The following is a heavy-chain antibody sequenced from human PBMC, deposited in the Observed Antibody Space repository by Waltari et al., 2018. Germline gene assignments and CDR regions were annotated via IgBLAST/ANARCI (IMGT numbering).Heavy chain of an antibody. D-gene: IGHD2-15*01. CDR1: GGSFSGCY. V-gene: IGHV4-34*01. CDR2: INHSGST. J-gene: IGHJ5*02. Sequence: QVQLQQWGAGLVKPSETLSRTCANYGGSFSGCYWRRVRQPPGQGLEWIGEINHSGSTNYNPSLKRRVTISVDTSKNQFSLKLSSVTAADTAVYYCARDGGCSGGSCYPTWFDPWGQRTLVTVSS. CDR3: ARDGGCSGGSCYPTWFDP.